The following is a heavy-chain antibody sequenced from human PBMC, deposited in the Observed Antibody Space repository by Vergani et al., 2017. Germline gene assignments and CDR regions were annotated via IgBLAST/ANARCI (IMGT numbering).Heavy chain of an antibody. CDR2: IIPIFGTA. Sequence: QVQLVQSGAEVKKPGSSVKVSCKASGGTFSSYAISWVRQAPGQGLEWMGGIIPIFGTANYAQKFQGRVTITADESTSTAYMELRSLRSDDTAVYYCAGRKSGSYYLPGLDYYYGMDVWGQGTTVTVSS. D-gene: IGHD1-26*01. J-gene: IGHJ6*02. V-gene: IGHV1-69*12. CDR3: AGRKSGSYYLPGLDYYYGMDV. CDR1: GGTFSSYA.